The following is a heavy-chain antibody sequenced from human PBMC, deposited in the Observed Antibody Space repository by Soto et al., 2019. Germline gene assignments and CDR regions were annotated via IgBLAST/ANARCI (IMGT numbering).Heavy chain of an antibody. CDR3: TRSSWLPYLSFY. CDR2: ISSSGSTA. J-gene: IGHJ4*02. D-gene: IGHD5-18*01. CDR1: GFTFSRFE. V-gene: IGHV3-48*03. Sequence: WGSLRLSCSASGFTFSRFELHWVRQAPGKGLEWISYISSSGSTAYYASSVEGRFTISRDNANNSVYLQMDSLRAEDTALYYCTRSSWLPYLSFYWGQGALVTXSS.